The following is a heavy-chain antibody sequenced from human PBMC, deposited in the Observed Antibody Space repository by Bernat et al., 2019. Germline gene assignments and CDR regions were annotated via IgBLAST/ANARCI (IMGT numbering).Heavy chain of an antibody. CDR2: IWYDGSNK. V-gene: IGHV3-33*01. CDR1: GFTFSSYG. J-gene: IGHJ4*02. CDR3: ARDRGGLHLGELSFLDY. D-gene: IGHD3-16*02. Sequence: QVQLVESGGGVVQPGRSLRLSCAASGFTFSSYGMHWVRQAPGKGLEWVAVIWYDGSNKYYADSVKGRFTISRDNSKNTLYLQMNSLRAEDTAVYYCARDRGGLHLGELSFLDYWGQGTLVTVYS.